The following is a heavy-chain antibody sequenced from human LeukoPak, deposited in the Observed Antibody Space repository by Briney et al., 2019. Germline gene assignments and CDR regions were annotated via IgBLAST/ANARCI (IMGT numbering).Heavy chain of an antibody. D-gene: IGHD6-19*01. CDR3: AKVYSSGWYILDY. Sequence: GRSLRLSCAASGFTFSSYGMHWVRQAPGKGLEWVAVIWYDGSNKYYADSVKGRFTISRDNSKNTLYLQMNSLRAEDTALYYCAKVYSSGWYILDYWGQGTLVTVSS. V-gene: IGHV3-33*06. CDR2: IWYDGSNK. J-gene: IGHJ4*02. CDR1: GFTFSSYG.